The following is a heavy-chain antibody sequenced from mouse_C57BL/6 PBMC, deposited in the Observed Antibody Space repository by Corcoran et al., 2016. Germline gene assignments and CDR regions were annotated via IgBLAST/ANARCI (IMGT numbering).Heavy chain of an antibody. D-gene: IGHD2-4*01. CDR2: INTYSGVP. J-gene: IGHJ3*01. CDR3: AYYDSFAY. V-gene: IGHV9-3*01. Sequence: QIQLVQSGPELKKPGETVKISCKASGYTFTTYGMSWVKQAPGKGLKWMGWINTYSGVPTYADDFKGRFAFSLETSASTAYLQINNLKNEDTATYFCAYYDSFAYWGQGTLVTVYA. CDR1: GYTFTTYG.